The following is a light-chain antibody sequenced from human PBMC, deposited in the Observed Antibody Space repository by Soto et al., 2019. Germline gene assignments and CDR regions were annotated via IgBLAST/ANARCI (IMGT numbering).Light chain of an antibody. V-gene: IGKV1-39*01. J-gene: IGKJ3*01. CDR2: AAS. CDR3: QQTYSIPD. CDR1: QSIRNY. Sequence: IQMTQSPSSLSASVGARVTITVRASQSIRNYLNWYQQNPGKAPKLLIYAASSLQSGVPSRFSGSGSGTDFTLIISSLQPEDFATYYCQQTYSIPDFGPRTKVDI.